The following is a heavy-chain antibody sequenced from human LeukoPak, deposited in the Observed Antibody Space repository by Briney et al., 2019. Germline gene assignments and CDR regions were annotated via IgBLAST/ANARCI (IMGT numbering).Heavy chain of an antibody. CDR1: GFTFNNYA. J-gene: IGHJ1*01. Sequence: PGGSLRLSCAASGFTFNNYALSWVRQAPGKGLEWVSAISGSGGSTYYADSVKGRFTISRDNSKNTLYLQMSSLRAEDTAVYYCAKEYFDWLSPFQHWGQGTLVTASS. V-gene: IGHV3-23*01. CDR2: ISGSGGST. CDR3: AKEYFDWLSPFQH. D-gene: IGHD3-9*01.